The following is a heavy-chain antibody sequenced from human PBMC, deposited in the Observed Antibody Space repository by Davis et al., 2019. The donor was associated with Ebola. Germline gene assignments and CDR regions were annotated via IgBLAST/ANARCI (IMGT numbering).Heavy chain of an antibody. CDR3: AREQPWGGSCYSFLDS. CDR1: GFTFGSYW. V-gene: IGHV3-74*01. Sequence: GESLKISCAASGFTFGSYWMYWVRQVPGKGLVWVSRISSGGSTTDYADSVKGRFTISRDNSKNTLYLQMNSLRAEDTAVYYCAREQPWGGSCYSFLDSWGQGTLVTVSS. J-gene: IGHJ4*02. CDR2: ISSGGSTT. D-gene: IGHD2-15*01.